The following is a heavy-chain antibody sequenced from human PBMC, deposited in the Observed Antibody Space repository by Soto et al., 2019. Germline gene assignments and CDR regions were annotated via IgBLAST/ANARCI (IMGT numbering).Heavy chain of an antibody. D-gene: IGHD3-3*01. J-gene: IGHJ6*02. Sequence: GASVKVSCKASGYTFTSYGISWVRQAPGQGLEWMGWISAYNGNTNYAQKLQGRVTMTTDTSTSTAYMELSSLRSDDTAVYYCARHYVFLIGYYPPSPDYYYYYGMDVWGQGTTVTVSS. CDR1: GYTFTSYG. CDR2: ISAYNGNT. V-gene: IGHV1-18*01. CDR3: ARHYVFLIGYYPPSPDYYYYYGMDV.